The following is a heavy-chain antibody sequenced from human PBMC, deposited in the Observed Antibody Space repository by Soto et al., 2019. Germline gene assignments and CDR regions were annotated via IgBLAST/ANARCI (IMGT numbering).Heavy chain of an antibody. V-gene: IGHV4-34*01. CDR2: INHRGST. CDR1: GGSFTGYY. Sequence: QVQLQQWGAGLLKPSETLSLTCAVYGGSFTGYYWSWIRQPPGKGLEWIGEINHRGSTNYNPSLTSRVTISVDTSTTQSTQNLNSVTAADTARYYCARGARVKIPAASGRDYYYHGLDVWGQATAVTVSS. J-gene: IGHJ6*02. D-gene: IGHD6-25*01. CDR3: ARGARVKIPAASGRDYYYHGLDV.